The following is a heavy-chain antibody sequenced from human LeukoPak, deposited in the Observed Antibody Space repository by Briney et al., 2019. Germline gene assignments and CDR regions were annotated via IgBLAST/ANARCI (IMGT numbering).Heavy chain of an antibody. J-gene: IGHJ5*02. V-gene: IGHV4-61*01. Sequence: NPSETLSLTCTVSGGSVSSGTYYWHWIRQPPGKGLEWIGYSYHSGSSKYNPSLKSRVTISLDTSENRFSLRLSSVTAADTAVYYCARARGYTFGNWFDPWGQGTLVTVSS. D-gene: IGHD5-12*01. CDR2: SYHSGSS. CDR3: ARARGYTFGNWFDP. CDR1: GGSVSSGTYY.